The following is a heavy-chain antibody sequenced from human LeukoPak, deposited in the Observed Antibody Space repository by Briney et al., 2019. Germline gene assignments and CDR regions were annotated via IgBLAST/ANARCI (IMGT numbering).Heavy chain of an antibody. CDR1: GFTFSSYT. Sequence: GGSLRLSCAASGFTFSSYTMNWVRQAPGKGLEWVSSISSSSSYIYYADSVKGRFTISRDNAKNSLYLQMNSLRAEDTAVCYCARDRNYDYIWGSYRPDYFDYWGQGTLVTVSS. D-gene: IGHD3-16*02. CDR2: ISSSSSYI. J-gene: IGHJ4*02. CDR3: ARDRNYDYIWGSYRPDYFDY. V-gene: IGHV3-21*01.